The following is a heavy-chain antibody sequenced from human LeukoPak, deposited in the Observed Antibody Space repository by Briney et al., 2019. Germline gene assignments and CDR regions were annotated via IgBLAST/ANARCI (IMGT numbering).Heavy chain of an antibody. CDR1: GITFNNAW. J-gene: IGHJ4*02. V-gene: IGHV3-66*01. D-gene: IGHD3-22*01. CDR3: ARNLYYYDSSGYYYY. Sequence: GGSLRLSCTASGITFNNAWMSWVRQAPGKGLEWVSAIYTGGSTYYAGSVKGRFTISRDNSKNTLYLQMNSLRAEDTAVYYCARNLYYYDSSGYYYYWGQGTLVTVSS. CDR2: IYTGGST.